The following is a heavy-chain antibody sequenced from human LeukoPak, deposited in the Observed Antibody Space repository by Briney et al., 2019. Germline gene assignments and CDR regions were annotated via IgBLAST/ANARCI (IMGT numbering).Heavy chain of an antibody. Sequence: SVKVSCKASGGTFSSYAISWVRQAPGQGLEWMGRIIPILGIANYAQKFQGRVTITADKSTSTAYMELSSLRSEDTAVYYCARDRLYCSGGSCYPVDAFDIWGQGTMVTVSS. CDR2: IIPILGIA. V-gene: IGHV1-69*04. CDR1: GGTFSSYA. D-gene: IGHD2-15*01. CDR3: ARDRLYCSGGSCYPVDAFDI. J-gene: IGHJ3*02.